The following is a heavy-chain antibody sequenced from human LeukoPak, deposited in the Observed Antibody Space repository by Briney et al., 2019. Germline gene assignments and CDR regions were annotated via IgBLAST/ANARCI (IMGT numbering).Heavy chain of an antibody. D-gene: IGHD2-2*01. CDR1: GGSFSGYY. CDR3: ARVYQSAEYYFDY. V-gene: IGHV4-34*01. CDR2: INHSGST. Sequence: RPSETLSLTCAVYGGSFSGYYWSWIRQPPGKGLEWIGEINHSGSTNYNPSLKSRVTISVDTSKNQFSLKLSSVTAADTAVYYCARVYQSAEYYFDYWGQGNLVSVSS. J-gene: IGHJ4*02.